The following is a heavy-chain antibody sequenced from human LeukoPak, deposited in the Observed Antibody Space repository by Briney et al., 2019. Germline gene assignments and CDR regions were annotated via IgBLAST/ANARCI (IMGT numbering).Heavy chain of an antibody. CDR1: GGTFISYA. CDR3: ARERTGADYYDSSGYYWFDP. V-gene: IGHV1-69*13. Sequence: ASVKVSCKASGGTFISYAISWVRQAPGQGLEWMGGIIPIFGTANYAQKFQGRVTITADESTSTAYMELSSLRSEDTAVYYCARERTGADYYDSSGYYWFDPWGQGTLVTVSS. J-gene: IGHJ5*02. D-gene: IGHD3-22*01. CDR2: IIPIFGTA.